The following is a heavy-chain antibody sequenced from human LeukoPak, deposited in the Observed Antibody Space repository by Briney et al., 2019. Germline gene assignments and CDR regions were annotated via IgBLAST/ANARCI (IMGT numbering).Heavy chain of an antibody. CDR2: INPNSGGT. CDR3: ARGLYSSSWDAFGI. J-gene: IGHJ3*02. D-gene: IGHD6-13*01. Sequence: ASVKVSCKASGYTFTGYYMHWVRQAPGQGLEWMGWINPNSGGTNYAQKFQGWVTMTRDTSISTAYMELSRLRSDDTAVYYCARGLYSSSWDAFGIWGQGTMVTVSS. V-gene: IGHV1-2*04. CDR1: GYTFTGYY.